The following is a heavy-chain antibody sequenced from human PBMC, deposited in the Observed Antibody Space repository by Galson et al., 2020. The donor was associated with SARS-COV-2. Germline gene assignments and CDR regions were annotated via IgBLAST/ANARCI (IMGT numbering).Heavy chain of an antibody. CDR3: ARYQLLFPFDY. V-gene: IGHV4-38-2*02. D-gene: IGHD2-2*01. Sequence: ASETLSLTCTVSNYSIRSHCYWGWVRQSPGRGLEWIGNIHFSGNTHYNPSLKSRVTISVDTSKNQFSLTLTSVTAADTAVYYCARYQLLFPFDYWGRGALVTVSS. CDR1: NYSIRSHCY. CDR2: IHFSGNT. J-gene: IGHJ4*02.